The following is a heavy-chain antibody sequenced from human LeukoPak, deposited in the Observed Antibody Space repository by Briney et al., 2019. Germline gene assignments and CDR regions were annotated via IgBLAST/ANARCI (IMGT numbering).Heavy chain of an antibody. J-gene: IGHJ3*02. D-gene: IGHD6-13*01. CDR2: ISGSGGST. Sequence: GGSLRLSCAPAAFTFSDYAMSWVRHAPGKGLEWVSAISGSGGSTYYADSVKGRFTISRDNSKNTLYLQMNSLRAEDTAVYYCAKDLSGVAEYSSGWYAFDIWGQGTLVTVSS. CDR1: AFTFSDYA. CDR3: AKDLSGVAEYSSGWYAFDI. V-gene: IGHV3-23*01.